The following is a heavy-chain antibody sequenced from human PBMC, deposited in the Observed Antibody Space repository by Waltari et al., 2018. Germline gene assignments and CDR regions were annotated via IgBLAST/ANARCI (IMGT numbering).Heavy chain of an antibody. Sequence: EVQLVESGGGLVQPGGSLRLSFSASGFTLRSYWMHWVRQVPGKGLVWVSRINPDGSTINYADAVRGRFTISRDSAKNTLYLQMNSLRAEDTAVYYCTKDTFGEYDSWGQGTLVTVSS. CDR1: GFTLRSYW. CDR3: TKDTFGEYDS. CDR2: INPDGSTI. J-gene: IGHJ4*02. V-gene: IGHV3-74*01. D-gene: IGHD3-10*01.